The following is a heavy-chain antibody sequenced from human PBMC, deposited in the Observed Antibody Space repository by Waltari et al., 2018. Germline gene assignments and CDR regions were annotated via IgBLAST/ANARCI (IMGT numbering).Heavy chain of an antibody. Sequence: QVQLVESGGGVVQPGKSLRLSCSASGFSFSGFSMHWVRQAPGKGLEWLEVITYDGKHKDYADAVKGRLTISRDNAKTSLYLQMNSLRAEDTAVYYGARDYGGNADAFDIWGQGTMVTVSS. CDR1: GFSFSGFS. CDR3: ARDYGGNADAFDI. J-gene: IGHJ3*02. D-gene: IGHD4-17*01. CDR2: ITYDGKHK. V-gene: IGHV3-30*03.